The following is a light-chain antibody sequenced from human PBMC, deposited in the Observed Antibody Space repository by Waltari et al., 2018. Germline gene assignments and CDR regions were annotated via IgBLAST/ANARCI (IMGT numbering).Light chain of an antibody. CDR1: SSNTGTGSA. V-gene: IGLV1-40*01. CDR2: RNN. CDR3: QSYDSSLSGSGV. J-gene: IGLJ3*02. Sequence: QSVLTQQPSVSGPPGQRVTILCNGSSSNTGTGSAVPWYQQLPGHAPKVLISRNNNRPSGVPDRFSGSKSGTSASLAITGLQAEDEADYFCQSYDSSLSGSGVFGGGTRLTVL.